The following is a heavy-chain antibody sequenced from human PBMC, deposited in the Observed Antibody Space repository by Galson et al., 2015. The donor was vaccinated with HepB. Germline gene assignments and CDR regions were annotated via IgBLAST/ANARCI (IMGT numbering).Heavy chain of an antibody. CDR1: GFTFSSYA. D-gene: IGHD6-19*01. CDR3: AKDVAVAGTLYDY. V-gene: IGHV3-23*01. Sequence: SLRLSCAASGFTFSSYAMSWVRQAPGKGLEWVSAISGSGGSTYYADSVKGRFTISRDNSKNTLYLQMNSLRAEDTAVYYCAKDVAVAGTLYDYWGQGTLVTVSS. J-gene: IGHJ4*02. CDR2: ISGSGGST.